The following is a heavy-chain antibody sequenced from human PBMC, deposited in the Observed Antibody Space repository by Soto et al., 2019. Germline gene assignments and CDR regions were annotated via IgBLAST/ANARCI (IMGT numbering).Heavy chain of an antibody. D-gene: IGHD1-20*01. CDR3: ARGLYNPFDY. V-gene: IGHV1-3*01. CDR2: INAGNGNT. CDR1: GETFYSYF. Sequence: APAEVSCQASGETFYSYFMDLARQAPGQRLEWMGWINAGNGNTKYSQKFQGRVTITRDTSASTAYMELSSLRSEDTAVYYCARGLYNPFDYWGQGTLVTVSS. J-gene: IGHJ4*02.